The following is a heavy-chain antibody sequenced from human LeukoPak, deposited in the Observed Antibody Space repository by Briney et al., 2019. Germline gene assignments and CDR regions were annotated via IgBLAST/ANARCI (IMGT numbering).Heavy chain of an antibody. CDR1: GFTFSSYA. V-gene: IGHV3-7*03. Sequence: PGGSLRLSCAASGFTFSSYAMSWVRQAPGKGLEWVANIKQDGSEKYYVDSVKGRFTISRDNAKNSLYLQMNSLRAEDTAVYYCARGSGDFDYWGQGTLVTVSS. J-gene: IGHJ4*02. D-gene: IGHD6-19*01. CDR3: ARGSGDFDY. CDR2: IKQDGSEK.